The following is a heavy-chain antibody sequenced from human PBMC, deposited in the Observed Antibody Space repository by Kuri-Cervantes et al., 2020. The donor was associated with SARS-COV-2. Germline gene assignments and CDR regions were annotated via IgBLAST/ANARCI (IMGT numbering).Heavy chain of an antibody. CDR3: ATELNSGSSSKTLGDYYYYMDV. D-gene: IGHD1-26*01. CDR2: INPSGGST. V-gene: IGHV1-46*01. Sequence: ASVKVSCKASGYTFTSYYMHWVRQAPGQGLEWMGIINPSGGSTSYAQKFQGRVTMTRDTSTSTVYMELSSLRSEDTAVYYCATELNSGSSSKTLGDYYYYMDVWGKGTTVTVSS. CDR1: GYTFTSYY. J-gene: IGHJ6*03.